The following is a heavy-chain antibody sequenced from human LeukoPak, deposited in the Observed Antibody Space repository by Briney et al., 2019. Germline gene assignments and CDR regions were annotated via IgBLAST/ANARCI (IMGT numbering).Heavy chain of an antibody. CDR1: GGSPGSYY. V-gene: IGHV4-4*09. D-gene: IGHD3-22*01. CDR2: IYTSGST. CDR3: ARSYYYDTSGFDY. Sequence: SETLSLTCNVSGGSPGSYYWNCIPQPPGKGLEWIGYIYTSGSTNYNPSLKSRVSISIPTSKNQFSLRLSSVTATDTAVYYCARSYYYDTSGFDYWGQETLVTVSS. J-gene: IGHJ4*02.